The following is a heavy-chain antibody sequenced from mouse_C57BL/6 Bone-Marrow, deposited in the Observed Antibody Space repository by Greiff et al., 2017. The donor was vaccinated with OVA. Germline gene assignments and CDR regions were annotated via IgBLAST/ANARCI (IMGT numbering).Heavy chain of an antibody. J-gene: IGHJ3*01. Sequence: VQLQQSGAELVRPGSSVKMSCKTSGYTFTSYGINWVKQRPGPGLEWIGYIYIGNGYTAYNEKFKGKATLTSDTSSSTAYMQRSSLTSEDSAIYFCARGDGYYVRFAYWGQGTLVTVSA. V-gene: IGHV1-58*01. CDR3: ARGDGYYVRFAY. CDR2: IYIGNGYT. D-gene: IGHD2-3*01. CDR1: GYTFTSYG.